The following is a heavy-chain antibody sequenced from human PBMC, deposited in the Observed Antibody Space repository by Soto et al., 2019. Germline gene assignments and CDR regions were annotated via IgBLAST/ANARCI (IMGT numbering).Heavy chain of an antibody. Sequence: ASVKVSCKASGYTFTNYYIHWVRQAPGQWLEWMGIINPNGGSTTYTPKFQDRVIMTSDTSTSTVYMDLSSLRSEDTAVYYCARVPSRSEADEWLFSHDAFDLWGPGTRVTVSS. CDR1: GYTFTNYY. D-gene: IGHD3-3*01. V-gene: IGHV1-46*01. CDR2: INPNGGST. J-gene: IGHJ3*01. CDR3: ARVPSRSEADEWLFSHDAFDL.